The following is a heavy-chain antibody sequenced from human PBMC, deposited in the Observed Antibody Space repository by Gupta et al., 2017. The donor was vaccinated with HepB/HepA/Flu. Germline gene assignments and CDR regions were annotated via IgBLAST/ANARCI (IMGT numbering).Heavy chain of an antibody. CDR1: GGSITNNNW. V-gene: IGHV4-4*02. D-gene: IGHD1-26*01. J-gene: IGHJ4*02. Sequence: QVQLQESGPRLVKPSGTLSLTCAVSGGSITNNNWWTWVRQPPGQGLEWIGEITLDGRTSYKPALKSRVTMSIDKSKNHFSLRLTSMTAADTDVYYWARGNGEPLENGGQGTMVTVSS. CDR3: ARGNGEPLEN. CDR2: ITLDGRT.